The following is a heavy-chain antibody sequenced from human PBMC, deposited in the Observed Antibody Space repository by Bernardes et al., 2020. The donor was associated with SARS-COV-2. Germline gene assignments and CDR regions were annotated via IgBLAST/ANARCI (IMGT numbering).Heavy chain of an antibody. CDR3: SRLQRITIFGVVIGPDY. CDR1: GGSISSSSYY. CDR2: IYYSGST. D-gene: IGHD3-3*01. J-gene: IGHJ4*02. V-gene: IGHV4-39*01. Sequence: SESLSLTCTVSGGSISSSSYYWGWIRQPPGKGLEWIGCIYYSGSTYYNPSLKSRVTISVDTSKNQFSLKLSSVTAADTAVYYWSRLQRITIFGVVIGPDYWGQGTLVTVSS.